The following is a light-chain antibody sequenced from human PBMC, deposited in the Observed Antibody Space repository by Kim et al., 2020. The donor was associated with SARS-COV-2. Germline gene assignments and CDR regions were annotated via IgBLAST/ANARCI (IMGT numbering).Light chain of an antibody. CDR2: GAS. CDR1: QSVSSN. Sequence: VPPGERATLSCRASQSVSSNLAWYQQKPGQAPRLLIYGASTRATGIPARFSGSGSGTEFTLTISSLQSEDFAVYYCQQYNNWLITFGQGTRLEIK. CDR3: QQYNNWLIT. V-gene: IGKV3-15*01. J-gene: IGKJ5*01.